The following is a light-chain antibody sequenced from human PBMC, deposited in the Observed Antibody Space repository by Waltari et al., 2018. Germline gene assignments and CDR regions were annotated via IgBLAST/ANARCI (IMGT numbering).Light chain of an antibody. J-gene: IGLJ2*01. Sequence: QSALTQPASVSGSPGQSITISCTGTSTDVDSYNYVSWYQQHPGKAPKLIIYEVTDRPPVVSNRFSGSKSGNTASLTISWLQAEDEADYYCSSYTLSSNLEVFGGGTKLTVL. V-gene: IGLV2-14*01. CDR2: EVT. CDR1: STDVDSYNY. CDR3: SSYTLSSNLEV.